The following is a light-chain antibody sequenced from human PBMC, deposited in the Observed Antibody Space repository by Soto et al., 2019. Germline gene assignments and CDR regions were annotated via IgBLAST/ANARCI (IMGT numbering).Light chain of an antibody. Sequence: EVVLTQSPGTLSLSPGERATLSCRASQSVTDSNLAWYQQKPGQAPRLLIYGASTRATGIPDRFSGSGSGTDFTLTISRLEREDFAVYYCQQYGSSPAWPVGQGTKVEIK. J-gene: IGKJ1*01. CDR1: QSVTDSN. CDR2: GAS. CDR3: QQYGSSPAWP. V-gene: IGKV3-20*01.